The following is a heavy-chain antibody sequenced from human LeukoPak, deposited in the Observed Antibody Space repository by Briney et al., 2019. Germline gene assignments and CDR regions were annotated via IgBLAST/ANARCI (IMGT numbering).Heavy chain of an antibody. CDR1: GGSISSYY. CDR3: ARDTRGYCSGGSCSMFDY. J-gene: IGHJ4*02. D-gene: IGHD2-15*01. Sequence: PSETLSLTCTVPGGSISSYYWSWIRQPPRKGLEWIGYIYYSGSTNYNPSLKSRVTISVDTSKNQFSLKLSSVTAADTAVYYCARDTRGYCSGGSCSMFDYWGQGTLVTVSS. V-gene: IGHV4-59*01. CDR2: IYYSGST.